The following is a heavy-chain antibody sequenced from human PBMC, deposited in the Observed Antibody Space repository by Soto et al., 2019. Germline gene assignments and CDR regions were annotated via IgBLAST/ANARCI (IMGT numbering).Heavy chain of an antibody. CDR2: IHPSGDT. CDR1: GYKFTTYF. J-gene: IGHJ1*01. Sequence: GASVKVSCKALGYKFTTYFIHWVRQAPGQGLEWMGMIHPSGDTGYAQKFRGRVTMTIDTSTTTASMELRNLTSEDTAVYFSVRGYCTTSPCSVDFQFWGQGTLVTVSS. V-gene: IGHV1-46*01. CDR3: VRGYCTTSPCSVDFQF. D-gene: IGHD2-15*01.